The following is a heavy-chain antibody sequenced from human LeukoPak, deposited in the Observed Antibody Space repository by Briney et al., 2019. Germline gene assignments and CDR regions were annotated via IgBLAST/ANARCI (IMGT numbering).Heavy chain of an antibody. J-gene: IGHJ3*02. CDR3: ARLGPGYSSTWSNDAFAI. CDR1: GGSISSSTYY. V-gene: IGHV4-39*01. CDR2: IFYSGST. D-gene: IGHD6-13*01. Sequence: SETLSLTCTVSGGSISSSTYYWGWIGQPPGKGLEWIGNIFYSGSTYYHPSLKSRVTISVDTSKNQFSLKLSSVTAADTVVYYCARLGPGYSSTWSNDAFAIWGQGTVVTVSS.